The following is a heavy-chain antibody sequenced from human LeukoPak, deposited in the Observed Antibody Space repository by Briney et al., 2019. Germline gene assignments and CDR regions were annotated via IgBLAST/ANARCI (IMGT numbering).Heavy chain of an antibody. CDR2: SYWNDNK. J-gene: IGHJ5*02. Sequence: SGPTLVKPPQTLTLTCTFSGFSLRTSGVGVGWIRQPPGKALEWLSLSYWNDNKRYSPSLKSRLTITKDTSKNQVVLAITNMDPVDTATYYCAHILWFGELLPNWFDPWGQGNLVTVSS. D-gene: IGHD3-10*01. V-gene: IGHV2-5*01. CDR3: AHILWFGELLPNWFDP. CDR1: GFSLRTSGVG.